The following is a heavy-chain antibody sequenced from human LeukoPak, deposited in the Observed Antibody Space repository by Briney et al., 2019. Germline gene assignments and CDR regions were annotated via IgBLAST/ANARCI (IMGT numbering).Heavy chain of an antibody. V-gene: IGHV3-21*04. J-gene: IGHJ6*02. D-gene: IGHD4/OR15-4a*01. CDR2: INNVGSHI. Sequence: GGSLRLSCAASGFTFSSSAMNWVRQAPGKVLEWVSSINNVGSHIYYAGSVRGRFTISRDNSKNTLYLQMNSLRAEDTAVYYCARDHYGGYYGMDVWGQGTTVTVSS. CDR1: GFTFSSSA. CDR3: ARDHYGGYYGMDV.